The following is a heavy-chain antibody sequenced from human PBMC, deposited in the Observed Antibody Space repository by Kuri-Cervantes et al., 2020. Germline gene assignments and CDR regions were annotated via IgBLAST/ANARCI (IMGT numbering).Heavy chain of an antibody. V-gene: IGHV3-30*02. J-gene: IGHJ4*02. D-gene: IGHD6-6*01. CDR1: GFTFSSYA. CDR3: AKDRWRGQQLVQVRPGRD. CDR2: IWYDGSNK. Sequence: GESLKISCAASGFTFSSYAMSWVRQAPGKGLEWVAVIWYDGSNKYYADSVKGRFTISRDNSKNTLYLQMNSLRAEDTAVYYCAKDRWRGQQLVQVRPGRDWGQGTLVTVSS.